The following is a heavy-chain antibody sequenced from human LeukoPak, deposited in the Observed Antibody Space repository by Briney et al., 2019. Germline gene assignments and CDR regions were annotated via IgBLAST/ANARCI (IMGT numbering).Heavy chain of an antibody. J-gene: IGHJ4*02. CDR3: ARTLVGATRPYYFDY. V-gene: IGHV3-48*01. Sequence: PGGSLRLSCAASGFTFSSYSMNWVRQAPGKGLEWVSYISSSSGTIYYADSVKGRFTISRDNAKNSLYLQMNSLRAEDTAVYYCARTLVGATRPYYFDYWGQGTLVTVSS. D-gene: IGHD1-26*01. CDR2: ISSSSGTI. CDR1: GFTFSSYS.